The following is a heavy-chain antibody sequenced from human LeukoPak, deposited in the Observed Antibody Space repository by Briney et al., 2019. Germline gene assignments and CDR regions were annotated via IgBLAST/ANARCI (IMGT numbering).Heavy chain of an antibody. V-gene: IGHV3-21*01. Sequence: GGSLRLSCAASGFTFSAYSMNWVRQAPGKGLEWVSCISRSSGSIYYADSVKGRFTSSRDNAKNSLYLQMNSLRAEDTAVYYCARDSSGTTFDYWGQGTLVTVSS. J-gene: IGHJ4*02. CDR1: GFTFSAYS. CDR2: ISRSSGSI. CDR3: ARDSSGTTFDY. D-gene: IGHD1-7*01.